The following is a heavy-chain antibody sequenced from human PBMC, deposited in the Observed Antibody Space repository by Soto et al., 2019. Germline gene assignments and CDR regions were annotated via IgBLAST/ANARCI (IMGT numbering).Heavy chain of an antibody. CDR1: GDSVSSNSAA. CDR3: ARVSWNYDFWSGNLWSYYYYGMDV. Sequence: PSQTLSLTCAISGDSVSSNSAAWNWIRQSPSRGLEWLGRTYYRSKWYNDYAVSVKSRITINPDTSKNQFSLQLNSVTPEDTAVYYCARVSWNYDFWSGNLWSYYYYGMDVWGQGTTVTVSS. J-gene: IGHJ6*02. CDR2: TYYRSKWYN. D-gene: IGHD3-3*01. V-gene: IGHV6-1*01.